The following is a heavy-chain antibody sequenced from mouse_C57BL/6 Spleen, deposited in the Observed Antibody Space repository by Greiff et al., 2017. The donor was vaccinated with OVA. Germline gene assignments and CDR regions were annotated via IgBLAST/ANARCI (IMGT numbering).Heavy chain of an antibody. CDR1: GYAFTNYL. CDR2: INPGSGGT. CDR3: ARNWERGYYFDY. J-gene: IGHJ2*01. V-gene: IGHV1-54*01. Sequence: QVQLQQSGAELVRPGTSVKVSCKASGYAFTNYLIEWVKQRPGQGLEWIGVINPGSGGTNYNEKFKGKATLTADKSSNTAYMQLSSLTSEDSAVYFCARNWERGYYFDYWGQGTTLTVSS. D-gene: IGHD4-1*01.